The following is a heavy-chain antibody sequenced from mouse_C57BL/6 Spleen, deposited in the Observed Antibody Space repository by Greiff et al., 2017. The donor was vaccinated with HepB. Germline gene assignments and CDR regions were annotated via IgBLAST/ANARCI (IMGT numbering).Heavy chain of an antibody. Sequence: QVTLKVCGPGILQSSQTLSLTCSFSGFSLSTSGMGVSWIRQPSGKGLEWLAHIYWDDDKRYNPSLKSRLTISKDTSRNQVFLKITSVDTADTATYYCARRASYGYEDYAMDYWGQGTSVTVSS. V-gene: IGHV8-12*01. J-gene: IGHJ4*01. CDR3: ARRASYGYEDYAMDY. CDR1: GFSLSTSGMG. CDR2: IYWDDDK. D-gene: IGHD2-2*01.